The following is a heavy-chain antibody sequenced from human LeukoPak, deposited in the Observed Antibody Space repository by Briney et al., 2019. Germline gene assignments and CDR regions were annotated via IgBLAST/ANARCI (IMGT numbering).Heavy chain of an antibody. V-gene: IGHV3-33*01. Sequence: QPGGSLRLSCAASGFTFSSYGMHWVRQAPGKGLEWVAVIWYDGSNKYYADSVKGRFTISRDNSKNTLYLQMNSLRAEDTAVYYCASSGDQYYFDYWGQGTLVTVSS. CDR3: ASSGDQYYFDY. CDR1: GFTFSSYG. D-gene: IGHD6-19*01. CDR2: IWYDGSNK. J-gene: IGHJ4*02.